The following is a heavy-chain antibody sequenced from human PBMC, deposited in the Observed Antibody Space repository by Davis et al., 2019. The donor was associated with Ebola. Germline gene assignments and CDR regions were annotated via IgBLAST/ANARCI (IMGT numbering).Heavy chain of an antibody. CDR3: AKGDIVLMVYAIRYYYYGMDV. J-gene: IGHJ6*02. V-gene: IGHV3-73*01. Sequence: GESLKISCAASGFTFSGSAMHWVRQASGKGLEWVGRIRSKANSYATAYAASVKGRFTISRDDSKNTLYLQMNSLRAEDTAVYYCAKGDIVLMVYAIRYYYYGMDVWGQGTTVTVSS. CDR1: GFTFSGSA. CDR2: IRSKANSYAT. D-gene: IGHD2-8*01.